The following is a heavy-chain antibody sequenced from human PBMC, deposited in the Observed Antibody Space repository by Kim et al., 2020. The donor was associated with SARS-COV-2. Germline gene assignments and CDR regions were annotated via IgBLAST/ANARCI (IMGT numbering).Heavy chain of an antibody. V-gene: IGHV3-15*01. CDR2: IKSKTDGGTT. D-gene: IGHD3-10*01. J-gene: IGHJ4*02. Sequence: GGSLRLSCAASGFTFSNAWMSWVRQAPGKGLEWVGRIKSKTDGGTTDYAAPVKGRFTISRDDSKNTLYLQMNSLKTEDTAVYYCTAEEVLLWFGELSYTDYWGQGTLVTVSS. CDR3: TAEEVLLWFGELSYTDY. CDR1: GFTFSNAW.